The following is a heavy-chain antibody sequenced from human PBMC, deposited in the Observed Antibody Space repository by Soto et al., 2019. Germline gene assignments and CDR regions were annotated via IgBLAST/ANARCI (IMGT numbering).Heavy chain of an antibody. J-gene: IGHJ6*02. D-gene: IGHD3-3*01. CDR1: GFTFSSYS. V-gene: IGHV3-48*02. Sequence: EVQLVESGGGLVQPGGSLRLSCAASGFTFSSYSMNWVRQAPGKGLEWVSYISSSISTIYYADSVKGRFTISRDNAKNSLYLQMNSLRDEDTAVYYCARFHGVVILYYYGMDVWGQGTTVAVSS. CDR3: ARFHGVVILYYYGMDV. CDR2: ISSSISTI.